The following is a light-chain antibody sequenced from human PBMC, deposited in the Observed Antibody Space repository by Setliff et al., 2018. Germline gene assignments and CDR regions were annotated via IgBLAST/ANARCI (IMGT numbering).Light chain of an antibody. J-gene: IGLJ2*01. CDR3: SSYTSTRTVI. V-gene: IGLV2-14*03. CDR1: SSDVGAYNY. Sequence: QSALTQPASVSGSPGQSITISCTGTSSDVGAYNYVSWYQRHPSEAPKLLLYDVSNRPSGISNRFSGSKSGSTASLTITGLQAEDEADYFCSSYTSTRTVIFGGGTKVTVL. CDR2: DVS.